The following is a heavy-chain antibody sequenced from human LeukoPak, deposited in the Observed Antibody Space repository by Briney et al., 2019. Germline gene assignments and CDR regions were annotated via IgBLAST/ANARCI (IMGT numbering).Heavy chain of an antibody. CDR1: GLTFSSYA. CDR3: ARGTGYSMLNWFDP. Sequence: GGSLRLSCAASGLTFSSYAMHWVRQAPGKGLEWVAIISYDGSNKYYADSVKGRFTISRDNSKNTLYLQMNSLRAEDTAVYYCARGTGYSMLNWFDPWGQGTLVTVSS. CDR2: ISYDGSNK. J-gene: IGHJ5*02. V-gene: IGHV3-30*14. D-gene: IGHD6-13*01.